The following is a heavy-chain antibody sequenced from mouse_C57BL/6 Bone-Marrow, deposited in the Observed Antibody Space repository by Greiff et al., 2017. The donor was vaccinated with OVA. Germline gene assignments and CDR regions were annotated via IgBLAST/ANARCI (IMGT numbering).Heavy chain of an antibody. Sequence: EVQLQQSGPGLVKPSQSLSLTCSVTGYSITSGYYWNWIRQFPGNKLEWMGYISYDGSNNYNPSLKNRISITRDTSKNQVFLKMNSVTNEDTATYYCARPLYYGYDGWYFDVWGTGTTVTVSS. J-gene: IGHJ1*03. CDR2: ISYDGSN. CDR1: GYSITSGYY. CDR3: ARPLYYGYDGWYFDV. V-gene: IGHV3-6*01. D-gene: IGHD2-2*01.